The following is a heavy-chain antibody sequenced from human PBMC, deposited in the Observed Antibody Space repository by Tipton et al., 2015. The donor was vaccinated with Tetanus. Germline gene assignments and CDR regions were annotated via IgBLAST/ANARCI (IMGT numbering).Heavy chain of an antibody. Sequence: TLSLTCTVSGGSISSGNYYWGWIRQPPGKGLEWIGSLYFSGRTYYSPPLKSRFTISVDTSNNQFSLKLTSVTAADSAVYYCARHESLVGGSYDYWGQGTLVTVSS. CDR2: LYFSGRT. J-gene: IGHJ4*02. CDR1: GGSISSGNYY. CDR3: ARHESLVGGSYDY. V-gene: IGHV4-39*01. D-gene: IGHD3-10*01.